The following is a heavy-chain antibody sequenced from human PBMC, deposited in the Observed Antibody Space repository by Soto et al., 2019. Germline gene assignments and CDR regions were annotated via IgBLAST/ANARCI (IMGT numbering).Heavy chain of an antibody. CDR1: GFSFSAYG. D-gene: IGHD6-6*01. CDR3: AKEYSSSFHFYYGMDV. J-gene: IGHJ6*02. Sequence: QVQLVESGGGVVQPGRSLRLSCAVSGFSFSAYGMYWVRQAPGKGLEWVAVISYDGSDKYYADSVKGRFTISRDNSKNTLYLQMDSLGGDDTAVYYCAKEYSSSFHFYYGMDVWGQGTTVTVSS. CDR2: ISYDGSDK. V-gene: IGHV3-30*18.